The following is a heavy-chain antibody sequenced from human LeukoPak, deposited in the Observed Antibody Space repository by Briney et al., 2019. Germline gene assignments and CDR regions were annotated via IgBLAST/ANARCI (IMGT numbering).Heavy chain of an antibody. CDR3: ATGFYYFDY. D-gene: IGHD3-10*01. Sequence: SETLSLTCTVSGGSISSTDYYWGWIRQPPGKGLQWIGSVHYSGSTYYNPSLKSRLTISVDRSKNQFSLKLSSVSATDTAVYYCATGFYYFDYWGQGTLVTVSS. CDR1: GGSISSTDYY. J-gene: IGHJ4*02. V-gene: IGHV4-39*01. CDR2: VHYSGST.